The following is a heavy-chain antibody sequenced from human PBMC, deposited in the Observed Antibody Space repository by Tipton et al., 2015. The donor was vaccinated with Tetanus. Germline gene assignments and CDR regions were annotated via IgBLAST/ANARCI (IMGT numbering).Heavy chain of an antibody. Sequence: TLSLTCAVYGGSFSGYYWSWIRQPPGKGLEWIGEINHSGSTNYNPSLKSRVTISVDTSKNQFSLKLSSVTAADTAVYYCARGSVDLWGRGTLVTVSS. V-gene: IGHV4-34*01. CDR2: INHSGST. CDR3: ARGSVDL. CDR1: GGSFSGYY. J-gene: IGHJ2*01. D-gene: IGHD6-19*01.